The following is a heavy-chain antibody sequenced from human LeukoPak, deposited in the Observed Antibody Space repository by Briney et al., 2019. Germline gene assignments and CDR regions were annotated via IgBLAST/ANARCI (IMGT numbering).Heavy chain of an antibody. CDR2: ISSSGSTI. D-gene: IGHD6-13*01. Sequence: GGSLRLSCAASGFTFSSYEMNWVRQAPGKGLEWVAYISSSGSTIYYADSVKGRFTISRDNAKNSLYLQMNSLRAEDTADYYCARSSSWYGPFDYWGQGTLVTVSS. V-gene: IGHV3-48*03. J-gene: IGHJ4*02. CDR1: GFTFSSYE. CDR3: ARSSSWYGPFDY.